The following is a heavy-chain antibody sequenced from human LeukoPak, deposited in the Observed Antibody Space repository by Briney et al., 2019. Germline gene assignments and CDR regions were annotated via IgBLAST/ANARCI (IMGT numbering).Heavy chain of an antibody. CDR3: ARGPTISETGYFDY. CDR2: IYYSGST. V-gene: IGHV4-59*01. CDR1: GGSISSYY. Sequence: SETLSLTCTVSGGSISSYYWSWIRQPPGKGLEWIGYIYYSGSTNYNPSLKSRVTISVDTSKNQFSLKLSSVTAADTAVYYCARGPTISETGYFDYWGQGTLVTVSS. J-gene: IGHJ4*03. D-gene: IGHD1-1*01.